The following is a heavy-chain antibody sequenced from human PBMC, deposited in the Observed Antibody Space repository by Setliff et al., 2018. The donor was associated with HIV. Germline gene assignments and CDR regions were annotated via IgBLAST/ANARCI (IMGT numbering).Heavy chain of an antibody. V-gene: IGHV4-34*01. Sequence: SETLSLTCAVYGGSLTNYYWSWFRQSPGKGLEWIGEVTDDGSANYNPSLKSRVTISLVTSKAQFSLKLDSVTAADTAVYYCARGLSCASTWCYTHYYYYYGLDVWGQGTTVTVSS. CDR3: ARGLSCASTWCYTHYYYYYGLDV. D-gene: IGHD3-16*01. J-gene: IGHJ6*02. CDR1: GGSLTNYY. CDR2: VTDDGSA.